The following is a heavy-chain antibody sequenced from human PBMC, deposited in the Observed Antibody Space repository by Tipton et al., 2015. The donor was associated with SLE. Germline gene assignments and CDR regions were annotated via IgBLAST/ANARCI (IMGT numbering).Heavy chain of an antibody. CDR1: GYSISSGYY. J-gene: IGHJ3*02. CDR3: ARGTETGVVPRFRDDAFDI. V-gene: IGHV4-61*01. CDR2: IYYSGST. D-gene: IGHD2-2*01. Sequence: TLSLTCAVSGYSISSGYYWGWIRQPPGKGLEWIGYIYYSGSTNYNPSLKSRVTISVDTSKNQFSLKLSSVTAADTAVYYCARGTETGVVPRFRDDAFDIWGQGTMVTVSS.